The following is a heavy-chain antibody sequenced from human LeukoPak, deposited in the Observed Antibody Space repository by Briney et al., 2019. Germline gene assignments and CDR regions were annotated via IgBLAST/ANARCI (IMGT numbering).Heavy chain of an antibody. Sequence: SETLSLTCAVCGWSFSCYYWSGIRQPPGKGLEWIGEINHSGSTNYNPSLKSRVTLSVDSSNNQLSPKLSSVTAADAAVSYCETGVIAARIFENWGQGTLVPVSS. CDR1: GWSFSCYY. J-gene: IGHJ4*02. CDR2: INHSGST. V-gene: IGHV4-34*01. D-gene: IGHD6-6*01. CDR3: ETGVIAARIFEN.